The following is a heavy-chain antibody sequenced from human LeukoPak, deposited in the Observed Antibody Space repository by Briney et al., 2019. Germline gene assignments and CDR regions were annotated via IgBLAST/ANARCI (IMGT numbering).Heavy chain of an antibody. CDR1: GFTFSIYE. J-gene: IGHJ4*02. V-gene: IGHV3-48*03. CDR2: ISTSGNTI. Sequence: PGGSLRLSCAASGFTFSIYEMNWVRQAPGKGLEWLSHISTSGNTIHYANSVEGRFTISRDDAKNSLYLQMNSLRAEDTAVYYCARDTMSDYYDSSGYLDLFDYWGQGTLVTVSS. D-gene: IGHD3-22*01. CDR3: ARDTMSDYYDSSGYLDLFDY.